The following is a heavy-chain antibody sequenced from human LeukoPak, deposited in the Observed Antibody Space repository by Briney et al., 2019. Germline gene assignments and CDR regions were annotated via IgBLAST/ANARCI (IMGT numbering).Heavy chain of an antibody. CDR2: ISAYNGNT. Sequence: ASVKVSCKASGYTFPSYGISWVRQAPGKGLEWMGWISAYNGNTNDAQKLQGRVTMTTDTSTSTAYMELRSLRSDDTAVYYCASYCTNGVCPNYYYYGMDVWGQGTTVTVSS. CDR1: GYTFPSYG. V-gene: IGHV1-18*01. D-gene: IGHD2-8*01. CDR3: ASYCTNGVCPNYYYYGMDV. J-gene: IGHJ6*02.